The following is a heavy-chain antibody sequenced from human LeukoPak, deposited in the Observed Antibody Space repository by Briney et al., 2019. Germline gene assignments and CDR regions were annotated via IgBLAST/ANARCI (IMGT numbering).Heavy chain of an antibody. CDR3: ARHTWGSGDYFDY. CDR1: GGSISSSSYY. D-gene: IGHD3-16*01. V-gene: IGHV4-39*01. Sequence: PSETLSLTCTVSGGSISSSSYYWGWIRQPPGKGLEWIGSIYYSGSTYYNPSLKSRVTISVDTSKNQFSLKLSSATAADTAVYYCARHTWGSGDYFDYWGQGTLVTVSS. J-gene: IGHJ4*02. CDR2: IYYSGST.